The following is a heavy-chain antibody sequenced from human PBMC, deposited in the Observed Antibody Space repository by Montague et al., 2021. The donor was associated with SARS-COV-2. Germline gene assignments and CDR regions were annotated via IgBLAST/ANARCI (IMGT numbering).Heavy chain of an antibody. J-gene: IGHJ4*02. CDR2: INSGGSST. V-gene: IGHV3-74*01. CDR1: GFTFSNSW. CDR3: ASDSRYSGYDADY. Sequence: SLRLSCAASGFTFSNSWMHWVRQAPGKGLVWVSRINSGGSSTTYANSVKGRFTISRDNAKNTVYLQMNSLRAEDSAVYYCASDSRYSGYDADYWGQGTLVTVSS. D-gene: IGHD5-12*01.